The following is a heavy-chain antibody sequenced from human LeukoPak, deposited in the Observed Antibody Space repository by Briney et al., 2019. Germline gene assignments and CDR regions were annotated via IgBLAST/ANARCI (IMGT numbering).Heavy chain of an antibody. CDR3: ARVVFSHGSNAFDI. CDR2: IYYSGST. V-gene: IGHV4-30-4*08. J-gene: IGHJ3*02. Sequence: PSETLSLTCTVSGGSISSGDYYWSWIRQPPGKGLEWIGYIYYSGSTYYNPSPKSRVTISVDTSKNQFSLKLSSVTAADTAVYYCARVVFSHGSNAFDIWGQGTMVTVSS. CDR1: GGSISSGDYY. D-gene: IGHD2-21*01.